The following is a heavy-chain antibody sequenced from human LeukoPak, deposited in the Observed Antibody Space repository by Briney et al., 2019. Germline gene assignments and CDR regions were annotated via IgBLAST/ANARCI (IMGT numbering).Heavy chain of an antibody. CDR3: AREIPKGTFDY. V-gene: IGHV4-59*01. D-gene: IGHD2-21*01. J-gene: IGHJ4*02. Sequence: SETLSLTCTVSGGSISSYYWSWIRQPPGKGLEWIGYIYYSGSTNYNPSLKSRVTISVDTSKNQISLKLSSVTAADTAVYYCAREIPKGTFDYWGQGTLVTVSS. CDR2: IYYSGST. CDR1: GGSISSYY.